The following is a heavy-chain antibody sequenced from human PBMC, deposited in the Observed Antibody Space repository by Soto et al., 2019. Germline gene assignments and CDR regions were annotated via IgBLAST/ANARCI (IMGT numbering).Heavy chain of an antibody. CDR2: IYYSGST. V-gene: IGHV4-31*03. D-gene: IGHD2-2*01. J-gene: IGHJ6*02. CDR1: GGSISSGGYY. Sequence: QVQLQESGPGLVKPSQTLSLTCTVSGGSISSGGYYWSWIRQHPGKGLEWIGYIYYSGSTYYNPSRWSRVTISVHPSEHQFSLKLSSGTAADTAVYYCAVGRLDSVVVPAVAGGDYYYYYGMDVWGQGTTVTVSS. CDR3: AVGRLDSVVVPAVAGGDYYYYYGMDV.